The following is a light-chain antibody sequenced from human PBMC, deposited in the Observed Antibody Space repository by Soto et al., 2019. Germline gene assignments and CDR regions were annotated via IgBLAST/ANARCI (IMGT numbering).Light chain of an antibody. J-gene: IGKJ5*01. CDR2: LGS. CDR1: QSLRHSNGKNY. V-gene: IGKV2-28*01. CDR3: MQALQTPIT. Sequence: DIVMTQSPVSLPVTPGEPASISCRSSQSLRHSNGKNYLDWYLQKPGQSPQVLFYLGSSRASGVPDRFSGSGSGTDFTLKISRVEAEDVGVYYCMQALQTPITFGQGTRLEIK.